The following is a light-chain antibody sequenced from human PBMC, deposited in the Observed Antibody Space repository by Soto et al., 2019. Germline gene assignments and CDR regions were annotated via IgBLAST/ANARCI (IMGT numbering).Light chain of an antibody. J-gene: IGLJ1*01. Sequence: QSVLSQPASVSGSPGQSITISCTGTSNDVGAYSYVSWYQQYPGKAPKLLIYDVGARPSGISDRFSGSKSGNTASLTISGLQAEDEADYYCSSYTAFTTYVFGSGTKLTVL. V-gene: IGLV2-14*03. CDR2: DVG. CDR3: SSYTAFTTYV. CDR1: SNDVGAYSY.